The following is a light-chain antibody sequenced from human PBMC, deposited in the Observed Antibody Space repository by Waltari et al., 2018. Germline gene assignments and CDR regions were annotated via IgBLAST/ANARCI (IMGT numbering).Light chain of an antibody. CDR2: RVS. CDR3: MQGTHWPYT. Sequence: EVVMTQSPLSLPVTLGQPASISCKSSQSLVHSDGNTHLNWFQQRPGQSPRRLFYRVSSRESGVPDRFSGSGSGTDFTLKISRVEAEDGGVYYCMQGTHWPYTFGQGTRLDIK. J-gene: IGKJ2*01. V-gene: IGKV2-30*02. CDR1: QSLVHSDGNTH.